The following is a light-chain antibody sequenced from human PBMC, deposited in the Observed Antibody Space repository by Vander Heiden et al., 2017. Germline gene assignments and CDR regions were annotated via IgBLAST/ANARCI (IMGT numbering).Light chain of an antibody. J-gene: IGKJ5*01. CDR1: QGVSSN. V-gene: IGKV3-15*01. CDR2: GAS. CDR3: QQYNNWPPST. Sequence: IVLTQSPATLPVPPGERATLSCRASQGVSSNLAWYQQKPGQAPRLLIYGASTRATGIPARFSGSGAGTEFTLTISSLQSEDFAVYYCQQYNNWPPSTFGQGTRLEIK.